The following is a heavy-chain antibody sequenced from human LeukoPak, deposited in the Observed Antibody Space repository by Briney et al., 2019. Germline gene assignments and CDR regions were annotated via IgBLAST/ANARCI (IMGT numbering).Heavy chain of an antibody. J-gene: IGHJ4*02. Sequence: SETLSLTCTVSGGSISSYYWSWIRQPPGKGLEWIGYIYYSGSTNYNPSLKSRVTTSVDTSKNQFSLKLSSVTAADTAVYYCARDGYSSSWYYFDYWGQGTLVTVSS. D-gene: IGHD6-13*01. CDR3: ARDGYSSSWYYFDY. CDR2: IYYSGST. CDR1: GGSISSYY. V-gene: IGHV4-59*01.